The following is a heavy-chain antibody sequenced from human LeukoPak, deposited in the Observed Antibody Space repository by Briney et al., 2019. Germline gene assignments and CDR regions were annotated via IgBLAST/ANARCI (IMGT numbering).Heavy chain of an antibody. V-gene: IGHV4-59*01. CDR1: GGSISSYY. Sequence: PSETLSLTCTVSGGSISSYYWSWIRQPPGKGLEWIGYIYYSGSTNYNPSLKSRVTISVDTSKNQFSLKLSSVTAADTAVYYCARGWDYYDSSGYQAFDYWGQGTLVTVSS. CDR2: IYYSGST. D-gene: IGHD3-22*01. J-gene: IGHJ4*02. CDR3: ARGWDYYDSSGYQAFDY.